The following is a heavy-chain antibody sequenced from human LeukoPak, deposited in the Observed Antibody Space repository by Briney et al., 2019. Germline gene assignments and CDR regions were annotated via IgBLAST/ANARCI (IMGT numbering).Heavy chain of an antibody. CDR1: GYTFRDYE. CDR2: IHANSGKA. J-gene: IGHJ4*02. CDR3: ARGHYGGNRYFDN. V-gene: IGHV1-8*01. Sequence: AASVRVSCKTSGYTFRDYEVNWVRQAPGLGLEWVAWIHANSGKAGSAQKFQGRVTLTRDTSTETAFMELSGLTSDDSATYLCARGHYGGNRYFDNWGQGTLVTVSS. D-gene: IGHD4-23*01.